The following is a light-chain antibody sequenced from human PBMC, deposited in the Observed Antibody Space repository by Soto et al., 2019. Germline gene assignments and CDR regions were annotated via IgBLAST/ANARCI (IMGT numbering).Light chain of an antibody. J-gene: IGKJ4*01. CDR3: QQRSNWPPALS. V-gene: IGKV3-11*01. CDR1: QSVNNF. CDR2: DAS. Sequence: EVVLTQSPATLSLSPGDRATLSCRASQSVNNFLAWYQQKPGQTPRLLIYDASKRANGIPGRFSGSGSGTDFTLTISSLEPEAFAVYYCQQRSNWPPALSFGGGPKVEI.